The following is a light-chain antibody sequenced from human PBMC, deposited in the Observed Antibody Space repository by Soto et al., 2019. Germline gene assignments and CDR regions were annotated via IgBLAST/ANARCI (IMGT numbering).Light chain of an antibody. J-gene: IGKJ5*01. CDR1: QFVSSN. CDR2: GAS. V-gene: IGKV3D-15*01. CDR3: QQYHNWPPIT. Sequence: EIVMTQSPVTLSVSPGERATLSCRASQFVSSNLAWYQQKPGQAPRLLIYGASTRATGIPARFSGSGSGTEFTLTISNLQSEDFAVYFCQQYHNWPPITFGQGTRLGIK.